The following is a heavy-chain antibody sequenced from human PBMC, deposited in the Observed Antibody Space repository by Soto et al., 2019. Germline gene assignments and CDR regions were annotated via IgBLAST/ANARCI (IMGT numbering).Heavy chain of an antibody. D-gene: IGHD4-4*01. J-gene: IGHJ5*02. CDR3: ARASGYSNYGPSHWFDP. CDR1: GGTFSSYT. V-gene: IGHV1-69*02. CDR2: IIPILGIA. Sequence: QVQLVQSGAEVKKPGSSVKVSCKASGGTFSSYTISWVRQAPGQGLEWMGRIIPILGIANYAQKFQGRVTITADKSTSTAYMELSSLRSECTAVYYCARASGYSNYGPSHWFDPWGQGTLVTVSS.